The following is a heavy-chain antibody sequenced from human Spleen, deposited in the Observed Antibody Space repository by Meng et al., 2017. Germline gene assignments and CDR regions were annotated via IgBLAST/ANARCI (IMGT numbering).Heavy chain of an antibody. V-gene: IGHV4-4*02. D-gene: IGHD1-7*01. CDR3: ARKYGNYPYYFDY. Sequence: VQLRESRPGLVKPSGTLSLTCGVSGGSITSNNRWSWVRQPPGKGLEWIGEIYHSGSANYNPSLKSRLTISVDKSKTQFSLTLSSVTAADTAVYYCARKYGNYPYYFDYWGQGTLVTVSS. J-gene: IGHJ4*02. CDR2: IYHSGSA. CDR1: GGSITSNNR.